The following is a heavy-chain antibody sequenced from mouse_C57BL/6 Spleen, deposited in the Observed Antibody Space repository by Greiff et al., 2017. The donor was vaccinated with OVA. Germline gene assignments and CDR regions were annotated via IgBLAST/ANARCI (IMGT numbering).Heavy chain of an antibody. CDR2: IDPEDGEP. CDR3: ATLSGTVVAPGFAY. Sequence: EVKLVESGAELVKPGASVKLSCTASGFNIKDYYMHWVKQRPEQGLEWIGRIDPEDGEPKYAPKFQGKATMTADTSSNTAYLQLSSLTSEDTAVYYCATLSGTVVAPGFAYWGKGTLVTVSA. J-gene: IGHJ3*01. D-gene: IGHD1-1*01. CDR1: GFNIKDYY. V-gene: IGHV14-2*01.